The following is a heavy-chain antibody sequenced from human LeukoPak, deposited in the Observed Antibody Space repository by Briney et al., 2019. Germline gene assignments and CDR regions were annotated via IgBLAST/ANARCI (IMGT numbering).Heavy chain of an antibody. D-gene: IGHD3-22*01. Sequence: SETLSLTCAVYGGSFSGYYWSWIRQPPGKGLEWIGEINHSGSTNSNPSLKSRVTISVDTSKNQFSLKLSSVTAADTAVYYCAAYYYDSSGYPNWFDPWGQGTLVTVSS. V-gene: IGHV4-34*01. CDR2: INHSGST. CDR1: GGSFSGYY. CDR3: AAYYYDSSGYPNWFDP. J-gene: IGHJ5*02.